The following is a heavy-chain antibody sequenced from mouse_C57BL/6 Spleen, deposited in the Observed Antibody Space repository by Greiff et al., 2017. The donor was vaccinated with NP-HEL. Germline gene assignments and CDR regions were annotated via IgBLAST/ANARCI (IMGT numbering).Heavy chain of an antibody. J-gene: IGHJ4*01. CDR3: ARFGDGYHAMYY. CDR2: IYPGSGNT. D-gene: IGHD2-13*01. CDR1: GYTFTDYY. Sequence: QVQLQQSGAELVRPGASVKLSCKASGYTFTDYYINWVKQRPGQGLAWIARIYPGSGNTYYNEKFKGNATLTAEKSSSTAYMQLSSLTSGDSAIYLSARFGDGYHAMYYWGQGTSVTVSS. V-gene: IGHV1-76*01.